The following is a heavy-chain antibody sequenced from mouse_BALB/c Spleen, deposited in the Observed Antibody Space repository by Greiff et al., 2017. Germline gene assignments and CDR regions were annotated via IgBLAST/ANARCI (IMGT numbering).Heavy chain of an antibody. J-gene: IGHJ3*01. CDR2: ISSGGSYT. CDR3: ARDGYSAWFAY. D-gene: IGHD2-3*01. V-gene: IGHV5-9-4*01. CDR1: GFTFSSYA. Sequence: EVKLEESGGGLVKPGGSLKLSCAASGFTFSSYAMSWVRQSPEKRLEWVAEISSGGSYTYYPDTVTGRFTISRDNAKNTLYLEMSSLRSEDTAMYYCARDGYSAWFAYWGQGTLVTVSA.